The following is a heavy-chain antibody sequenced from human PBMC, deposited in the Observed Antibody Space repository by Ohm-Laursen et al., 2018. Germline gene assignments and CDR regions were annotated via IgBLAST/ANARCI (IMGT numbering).Heavy chain of an antibody. Sequence: SLRLSCTASGFTFDDYAMHWVRQAPGKGLEWVSGISWNSGSIGYADSVKGRFTISRDNAKNSLYLQMNSLRAEDTALYYCAKMVGAWDFFDYWGQGTLVTVSS. CDR3: AKMVGAWDFFDY. CDR1: GFTFDDYA. V-gene: IGHV3-9*01. J-gene: IGHJ4*02. CDR2: ISWNSGSI. D-gene: IGHD1-26*01.